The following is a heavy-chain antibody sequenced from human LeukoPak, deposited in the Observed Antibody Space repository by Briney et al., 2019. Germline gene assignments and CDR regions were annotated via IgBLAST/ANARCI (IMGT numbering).Heavy chain of an antibody. J-gene: IGHJ4*02. D-gene: IGHD6-25*01. V-gene: IGHV4-59*12. CDR2: IYYSGST. CDR1: GGSIGSYY. CDR3: AXPSRLDPFDY. Sequence: SETLSLTCTVSGGSIGSYYWSWIRQPPGKRLEWIGYIYYSGSTNYNPSLKSRVTISIDTSKNQFSLKLSSVTAADTAVYYCAXPSRLDPFDYWGQGTLVTV.